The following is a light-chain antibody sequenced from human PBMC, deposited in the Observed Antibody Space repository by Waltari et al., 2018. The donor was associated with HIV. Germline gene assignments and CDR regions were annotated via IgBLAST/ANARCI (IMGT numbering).Light chain of an antibody. CDR1: SSDVGGYNY. V-gene: IGLV2-14*01. CDR2: EVT. J-gene: IGLJ2*01. Sequence: QSALTQPASVSGSPGQSITISCNGTSSDVGGYNYVSWYQQHPGKAPKVMIYEVTNRPSGVSNRFSGSKSGNTASMTISGLQAEDEADYYCSSYTSSNTVVFGGGTKLTVL. CDR3: SSYTSSNTVV.